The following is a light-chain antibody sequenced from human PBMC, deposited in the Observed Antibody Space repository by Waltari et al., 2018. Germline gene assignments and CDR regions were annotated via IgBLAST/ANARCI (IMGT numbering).Light chain of an antibody. CDR2: AAS. Sequence: IQLTQSPSSLSASVGDRVTITCRASHGLRDYLAWYQQKPAKAPQLLIFAASTLQTGVPSRCSGNGSGTDFTLTISSPQPEDFATYYCQHLESYPRVITFGGGTKVEI. J-gene: IGKJ4*01. CDR3: QHLESYPRVIT. V-gene: IGKV1-9*01. CDR1: HGLRDY.